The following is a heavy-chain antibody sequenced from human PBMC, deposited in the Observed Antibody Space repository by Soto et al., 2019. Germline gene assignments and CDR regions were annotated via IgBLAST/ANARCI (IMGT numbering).Heavy chain of an antibody. D-gene: IGHD3-10*01. CDR2: IYYSGST. J-gene: IGHJ5*02. V-gene: IGHV4-39*01. CDR3: ARKDYYSGTNWFTP. CDR1: GGSISSSSYY. Sequence: SETLSLTCTVSGGSISSSSYYWGWIRQPPGKGLEWIGSIYYSGSTYYNPSLKSRVTISVDTSKNQFSLKLSSVTAADTAVYYCARKDYYSGTNWFTPWAQGTLVTVSS.